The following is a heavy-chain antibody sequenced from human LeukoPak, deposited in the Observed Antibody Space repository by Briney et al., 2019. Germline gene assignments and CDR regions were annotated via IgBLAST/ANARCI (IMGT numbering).Heavy chain of an antibody. V-gene: IGHV4-59*04. CDR2: IYYTGST. Sequence: SETLSLTCTVSGGSISSYYWSWIRQPPGKGLEWIGYIYYTGSTYYNPSLKSRVTISVDTSKNQFSLKLSSVTAADTAVYYCATVADYGGNLKYFDCWGQGTLVTVSS. CDR1: GGSISSYY. D-gene: IGHD4-23*01. CDR3: ATVADYGGNLKYFDC. J-gene: IGHJ4*02.